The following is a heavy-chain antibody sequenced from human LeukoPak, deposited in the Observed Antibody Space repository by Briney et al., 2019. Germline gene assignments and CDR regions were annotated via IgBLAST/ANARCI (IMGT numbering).Heavy chain of an antibody. V-gene: IGHV3-23*01. CDR3: AKDPSSGWYWFDP. J-gene: IGHJ5*02. CDR2: ISGSGGST. CDR1: GFTFGDYA. D-gene: IGHD6-19*01. Sequence: GGSLRLSCTGSGFTFGDYAMSWVRQAPGKGLEWVSAISGSGGSTYYADSVKGRFTISRDNSKNTLYLQMNSLRAEDTAVYYCAKDPSSGWYWFDPWGQGTLVTVSS.